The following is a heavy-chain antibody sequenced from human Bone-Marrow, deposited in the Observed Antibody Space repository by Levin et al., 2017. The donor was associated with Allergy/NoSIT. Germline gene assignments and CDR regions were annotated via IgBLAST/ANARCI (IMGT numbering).Heavy chain of an antibody. CDR3: ARDVDPFYYISGPPNRFDP. J-gene: IGHJ5*02. CDR1: GYTFTAYY. V-gene: IGHV1-46*01. Sequence: GESLKISCKASGYTFTAYYLHWVRKAPGQRLEWMGMVNPGGGDTRFAQKFQGRVSMTRDKATTTVYLQLNSLTSEDTAVYYCARDVDPFYYISGPPNRFDPWGQGTLVSVSS. CDR2: VNPGGGDT. D-gene: IGHD3-10*01.